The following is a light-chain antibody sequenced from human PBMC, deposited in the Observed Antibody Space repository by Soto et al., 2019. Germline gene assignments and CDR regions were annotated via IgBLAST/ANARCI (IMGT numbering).Light chain of an antibody. V-gene: IGKV4-1*01. CDR2: WAS. Sequence: DIVMTQSPDSLAVSLGERATINCKSSQSILFNSNNKNYLVWYQQRPGQSPKLLLYWASSREPGVPDRFSGSGSGTDFTLTISSLQADDVAVYYCQQYFSTPYTFGQGTKVDIX. CDR1: QSILFNSNNKNY. CDR3: QQYFSTPYT. J-gene: IGKJ2*01.